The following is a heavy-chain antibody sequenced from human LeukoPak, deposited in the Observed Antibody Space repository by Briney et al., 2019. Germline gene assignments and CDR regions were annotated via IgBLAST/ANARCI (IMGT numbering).Heavy chain of an antibody. CDR2: ISGSGGST. CDR3: AKDDDMVRGVIFWGVFDY. CDR1: GFTFSSYA. Sequence: PGGSLRLSCAASGFTFSSYAMSWVRQAPGKGLEWVSAISGSGGSTYYADSVKGRFTISRDNSRNTLYLQMNSLRAEDTAVYYCAKDDDMVRGVIFWGVFDYWGQGTLVTVSS. V-gene: IGHV3-23*01. D-gene: IGHD3-10*01. J-gene: IGHJ4*02.